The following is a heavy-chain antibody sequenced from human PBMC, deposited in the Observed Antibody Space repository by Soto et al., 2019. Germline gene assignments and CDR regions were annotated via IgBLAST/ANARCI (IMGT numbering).Heavy chain of an antibody. CDR1: GFTFSSYA. CDR3: AREASVGFRRYSSSWSFDY. CDR2: ISYDGSNK. V-gene: IGHV3-30-3*01. J-gene: IGHJ4*02. Sequence: GGSLRLSCAASGFTFSSYAMHWVRQAPGKGLEWVAVISYDGSNKYYADSVKGRFTISRDNSKNTLYLQMNSLRAEDTAVYYCAREASVGFRRYSSSWSFDYWGQGTLVTVSS. D-gene: IGHD6-13*01.